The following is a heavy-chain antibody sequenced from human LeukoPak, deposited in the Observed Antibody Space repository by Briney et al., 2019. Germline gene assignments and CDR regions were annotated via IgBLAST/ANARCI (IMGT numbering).Heavy chain of an antibody. CDR3: ARDTYRFDDY. J-gene: IGHJ4*02. CDR2: IKEDGSDK. V-gene: IGHV3-7*01. CDR1: GFTFSSYW. D-gene: IGHD2-2*01. Sequence: GGSLRLSCAASGFTFSSYWMTWVRQAPGKGLEWVATIKEDGSDKYYVDSVKGRFTISRDNAKNSLYLQMNSLRAEDTATYYCARDTYRFDDYWGQGTLVTASS.